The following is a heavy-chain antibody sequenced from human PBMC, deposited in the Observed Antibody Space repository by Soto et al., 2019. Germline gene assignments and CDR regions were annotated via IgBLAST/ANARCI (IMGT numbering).Heavy chain of an antibody. CDR2: IIPIFGTA. D-gene: IGHD1-7*01. V-gene: IGHV1-69*01. Sequence: QVQLVQSGAEVQKPGSSVKVSYKASGGTFSSYAISWVRQAPGQGLEWMGGIIPIFGTANYAQKFQGRVTITADESTSTAYMELSSLRSEDTAVYYCARDPVGITGTTGYYYYYGMDVWGQGTTVTVSS. CDR1: GGTFSSYA. J-gene: IGHJ6*02. CDR3: ARDPVGITGTTGYYYYYGMDV.